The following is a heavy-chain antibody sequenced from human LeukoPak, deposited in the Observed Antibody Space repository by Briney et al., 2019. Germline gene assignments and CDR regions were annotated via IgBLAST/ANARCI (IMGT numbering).Heavy chain of an antibody. D-gene: IGHD6-19*01. CDR1: GGSFSGYY. CDR2: INDSGST. CDR3: ARVVAGRKGFNY. Sequence: PSETLSLTCAVYGGSFSGYYWIWIRQPQGKGLVWIGEINDSGSTNYNPSLKSRVSISVDPSKNQFSLNLSSVPAAESAVYYCARVVAGRKGFNYWGQGTLVTVSS. J-gene: IGHJ4*02. V-gene: IGHV4-34*01.